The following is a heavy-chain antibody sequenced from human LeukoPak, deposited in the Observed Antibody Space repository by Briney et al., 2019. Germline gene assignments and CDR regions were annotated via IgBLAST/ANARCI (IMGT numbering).Heavy chain of an antibody. CDR2: ISGSGGST. J-gene: IGHJ6*02. V-gene: IGHV3-23*01. CDR1: GFTFSSYA. CDR3: AKDAEYYDFWSGYYKYYYYGMDV. Sequence: GGSLRLSCAASGFTFSSYAMSWVRQAPGKGLEWVSAISGSGGSTYYADSVKGRFTISRDNSKNTLYLQMDSLRAEDTAVYYCAKDAEYYDFWSGYYKYYYYGMDVWGQGTTVTVSS. D-gene: IGHD3-3*01.